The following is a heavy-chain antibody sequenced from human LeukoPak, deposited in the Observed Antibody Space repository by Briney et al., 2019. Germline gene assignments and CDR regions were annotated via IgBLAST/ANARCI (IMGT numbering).Heavy chain of an antibody. CDR1: GYTFTSYA. CDR3: ARDLMAVAGHYYGMDV. J-gene: IGHJ6*02. D-gene: IGHD6-19*01. Sequence: ASVKVSCKASGYTFTSYAMNWVRQAPGQGLEWMGWINTNTGNPTYAQGFTGRFVFSLDTSVSTAYLQISSLKAEDTAVYYCARDLMAVAGHYYGMDVWGQGTTVTVSS. V-gene: IGHV7-4-1*02. CDR2: INTNTGNP.